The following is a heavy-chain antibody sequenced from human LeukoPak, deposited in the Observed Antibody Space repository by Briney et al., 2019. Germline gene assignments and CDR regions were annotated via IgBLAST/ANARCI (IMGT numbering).Heavy chain of an antibody. Sequence: GGSLRLSCAASGFIFSNYAIHWVRQAPGKGLEWVAFIRYDGSNKYYADSVKSRFTISRDNSKNTLYLQMKSLRAEDTAVYYCASGSGSPWGQGTLVTVSS. CDR1: GFIFSNYA. CDR2: IRYDGSNK. J-gene: IGHJ5*02. V-gene: IGHV3-30*02. D-gene: IGHD1-26*01. CDR3: ASGSGSP.